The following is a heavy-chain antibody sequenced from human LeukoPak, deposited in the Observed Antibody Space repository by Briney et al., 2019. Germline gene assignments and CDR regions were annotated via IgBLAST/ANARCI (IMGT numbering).Heavy chain of an antibody. V-gene: IGHV3-53*01. D-gene: IGHD3-10*01. J-gene: IGHJ4*02. CDR1: GFTVSSNY. CDR3: ARDLLLWFGEPGGY. Sequence: GGSLRLSCVASGFTVSSNYMSWVRQAPGKGLEWVSVIYSGGSTYYADSVKGRFTISRDNSKNTLYLQMNSLRAEDTAVYYCARDLLLWFGEPGGYWGQGTLVTVSS. CDR2: IYSGGST.